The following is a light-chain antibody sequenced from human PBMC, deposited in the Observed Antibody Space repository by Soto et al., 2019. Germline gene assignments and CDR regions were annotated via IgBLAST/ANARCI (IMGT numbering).Light chain of an antibody. CDR2: GAS. CDR1: QRVNTNY. V-gene: IGKV3-11*01. Sequence: IVLTQSPDTLSLSPGETATLSCRASQRVNTNYLAWYQRRPGQAPRLLISGASNRATGTPARFSGSGSGTDFTLTISSLEPEDFAVYYCQQRSNWPPFTFGPGTKVDIK. CDR3: QQRSNWPPFT. J-gene: IGKJ3*01.